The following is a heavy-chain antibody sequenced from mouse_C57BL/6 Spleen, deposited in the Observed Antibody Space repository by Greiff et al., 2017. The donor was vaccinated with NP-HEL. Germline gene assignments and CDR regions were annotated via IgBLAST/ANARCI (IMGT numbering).Heavy chain of an antibody. Sequence: EVQLQQSGPGLVKPSQSLSLTCTVTGYSITSGYGWNWIRQFPGNKLEWMGYISYSGSTNYNPSHNSRISITRDTSKNQFFLQLNAVTTEDTATYYWARTARIKYWGQGTTRTVSS. V-gene: IGHV3-2*02. CDR3: ARTARIKY. CDR2: ISYSGST. J-gene: IGHJ2*01. D-gene: IGHD1-2*01. CDR1: GYSITSGYG.